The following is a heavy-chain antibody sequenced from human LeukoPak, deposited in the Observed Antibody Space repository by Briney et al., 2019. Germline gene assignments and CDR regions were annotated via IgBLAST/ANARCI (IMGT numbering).Heavy chain of an antibody. J-gene: IGHJ3*02. V-gene: IGHV4-38-2*01. Sequence: SETLSLTCAVSGYSISSGYYWGWIRQPPGKGLEWIGSIYHSGSTYYNPSLKSRVTISVDTSKNQFSLKLSSVTAADTAVYYCARNIVGATTPDDAFDIWGQGTMVTVSS. D-gene: IGHD1-26*01. CDR2: IYHSGST. CDR3: ARNIVGATTPDDAFDI. CDR1: GYSISSGYY.